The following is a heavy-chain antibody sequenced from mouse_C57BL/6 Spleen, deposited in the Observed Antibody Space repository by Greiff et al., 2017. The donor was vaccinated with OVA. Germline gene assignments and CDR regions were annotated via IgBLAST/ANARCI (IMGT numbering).Heavy chain of an antibody. J-gene: IGHJ4*01. Sequence: QVQLQQSGAELMKPGASVKLSCKATGYTFTGYWIEWVKQRPGHGLEWIGEILPGSGSTNYNEKFKGKATFTADTSSNTAYMQLSSLTTEDSAIYYCARLSYDYDEDYYAMDYWGQGTSVTVSS. CDR2: ILPGSGST. CDR1: GYTFTGYW. CDR3: ARLSYDYDEDYYAMDY. D-gene: IGHD2-4*01. V-gene: IGHV1-9*01.